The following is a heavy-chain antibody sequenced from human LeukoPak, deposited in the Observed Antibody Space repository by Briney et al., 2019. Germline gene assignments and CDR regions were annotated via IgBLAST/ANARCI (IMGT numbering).Heavy chain of an antibody. CDR3: ARSARLMKGVVEVTALDD. J-gene: IGHJ4*02. D-gene: IGHD3-3*01. CDR1: GFTFSDYY. Sequence: GGSLRLSCAASGFTFSDYYMSWIRQAPGKGLEWVSYISRSGSTIYYADSVKGRFTISRDNAKNSLYLQMNSLRAEDTAVYYCARSARLMKGVVEVTALDDWGQGTLVTVSS. V-gene: IGHV3-11*04. CDR2: ISRSGSTI.